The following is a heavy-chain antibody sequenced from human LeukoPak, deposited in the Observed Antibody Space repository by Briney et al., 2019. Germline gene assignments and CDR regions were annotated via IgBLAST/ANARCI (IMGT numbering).Heavy chain of an antibody. D-gene: IGHD3-10*01. V-gene: IGHV3-9*01. CDR3: VKGAGSGSNFGRYYFDY. Sequence: GGSLRLSCTASGFIFGDHAMYWVRQVPGKGLECVSYISWSSGEIKYGDSVKGRFSTSRDNARNSVYLQMNSLREEDSALYFGVKGAGSGSNFGRYYFDYWGQGTLVTVSS. CDR1: GFIFGDHA. J-gene: IGHJ4*01. CDR2: ISWSSGEI.